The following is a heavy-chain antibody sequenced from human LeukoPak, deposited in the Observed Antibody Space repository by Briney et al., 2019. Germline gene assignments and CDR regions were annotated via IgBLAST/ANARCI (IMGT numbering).Heavy chain of an antibody. CDR1: GFTFSNYN. J-gene: IGHJ6*04. CDR3: AELGITMIGGV. Sequence: GGSLRLSCAASGFTFSNYNMSWVRQAPGKGLEWVSVIYSGGSTYYADSVKGRFTISRDNAKNSLYLQMNSLRAEDTAVYYCAELGITMIGGVWGKGTTVTISS. CDR2: IYSGGST. V-gene: IGHV3-66*01. D-gene: IGHD3-10*02.